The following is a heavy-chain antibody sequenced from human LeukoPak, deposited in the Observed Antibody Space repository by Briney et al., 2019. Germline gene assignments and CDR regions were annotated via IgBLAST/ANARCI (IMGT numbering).Heavy chain of an antibody. CDR1: GFTFSSYA. D-gene: IGHD1-26*01. V-gene: IGHV3-30*04. CDR3: ARDPLIVGASYYFDY. J-gene: IGHJ4*02. CDR2: ISYDGSNK. Sequence: GGSLRLSCAASGFTFSSYAMHWVRQAPGKGLEWVAVISYDGSNKYYADSVKGRFTISRGNSKNTLYLQMNSLRAEDTAVYYCARDPLIVGASYYFDYWGQGTLVTVSS.